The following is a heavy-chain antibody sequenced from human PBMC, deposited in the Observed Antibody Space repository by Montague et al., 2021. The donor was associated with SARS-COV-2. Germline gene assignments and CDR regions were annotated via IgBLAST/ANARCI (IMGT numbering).Heavy chain of an antibody. CDR1: GGSFSGYY. CDR3: ATRSTLWFGED. V-gene: IGHV4-34*01. Sequence: SETLSLTCAVYGGSFSGYYWSWIRQPPGKGLEWIGEINHSGSTNYNPSLKRRVTMSIDSSNNQVSLKLSSMTAADTAVYYCATRSTLWFGEDWGQGTLVTVSS. CDR2: INHSGST. J-gene: IGHJ4*02. D-gene: IGHD3-10*01.